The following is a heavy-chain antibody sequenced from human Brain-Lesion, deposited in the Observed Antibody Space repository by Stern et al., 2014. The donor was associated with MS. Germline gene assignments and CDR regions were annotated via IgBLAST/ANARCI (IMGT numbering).Heavy chain of an antibody. CDR1: GYTLTELS. CDR2: FDPEDGET. J-gene: IGHJ4*02. CDR3: ATLSPGAGGNYYRHFDY. V-gene: IGHV1-24*01. D-gene: IGHD1-26*01. Sequence: QVQLVQPGAEVKKPGASVKVSCKVSGYTLTELSTHWVRQAPRKGLEWMGGFDPEDGETIYAQKFQGRVTMTEDTSTDTAYMELSSLRSEDTAVYYCATLSPGAGGNYYRHFDYWGQGTLVTVSS.